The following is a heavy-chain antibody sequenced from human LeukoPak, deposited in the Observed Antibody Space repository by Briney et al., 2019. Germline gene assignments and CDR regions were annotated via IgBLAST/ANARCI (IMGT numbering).Heavy chain of an antibody. CDR3: ARGSGSYHTAYMN. Sequence: GESLKISCKGSGDSFTSYWIGWVRQMAGKGLEGMGIIYPGDSDTRYRPSFQGQVTISADKSLSTAYLQWSSLKASDTAMYYCARGSGSYHTAYMNWGQGSPVTVSS. CDR2: IYPGDSDT. D-gene: IGHD1-26*01. CDR1: GDSFTSYW. J-gene: IGHJ4*02. V-gene: IGHV5-51*01.